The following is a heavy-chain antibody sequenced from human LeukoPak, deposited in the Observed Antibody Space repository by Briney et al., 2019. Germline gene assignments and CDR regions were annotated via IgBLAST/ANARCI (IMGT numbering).Heavy chain of an antibody. D-gene: IGHD5-24*01. Sequence: GASVKVSCKASGGSFSSYAISWVRQAPGQGLEWMGTIIPILGIPNYAQKFQGRVTITADKSTSTAYMEVSSLRSEDTAVYYCARDTRDGSSPNFYFDFWAQGTLVTVSS. CDR2: IIPILGIP. CDR1: GGSFSSYA. CDR3: ARDTRDGSSPNFYFDF. V-gene: IGHV1-69*04. J-gene: IGHJ4*02.